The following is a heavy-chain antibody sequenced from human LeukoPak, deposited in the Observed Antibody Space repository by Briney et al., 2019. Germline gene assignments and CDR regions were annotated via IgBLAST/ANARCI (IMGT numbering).Heavy chain of an antibody. Sequence: NPPETLSLTCTVSGGSISGYYWSWIRQPPGKGLEWIGFIYYSGSTKYNPSLKSRVTISVDTSKNQFSLKLTSVTAADTAVYYCARYGSGSYSDDHFQHWGQGTLVTVSS. D-gene: IGHD3-10*01. CDR1: GGSISGYY. CDR2: IYYSGST. CDR3: ARYGSGSYSDDHFQH. J-gene: IGHJ1*01. V-gene: IGHV4-59*08.